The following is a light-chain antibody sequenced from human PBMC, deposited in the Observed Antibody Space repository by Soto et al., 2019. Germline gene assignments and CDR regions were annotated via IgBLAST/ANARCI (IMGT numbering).Light chain of an antibody. V-gene: IGKV3-11*01. Sequence: EIVLTQSPATLSLSPGERATLSCRASPSVTNYLAWYHQKPGQAPRLVIYGAFNRATGIPARFSGSGSGTDFSLTISSLEPEDFAVYYCQQRNIWPPVTFGQGTRLEL. J-gene: IGKJ5*01. CDR2: GAF. CDR1: PSVTNY. CDR3: QQRNIWPPVT.